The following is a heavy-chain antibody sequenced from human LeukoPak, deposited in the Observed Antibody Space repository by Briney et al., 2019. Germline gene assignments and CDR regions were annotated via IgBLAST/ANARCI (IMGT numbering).Heavy chain of an antibody. CDR3: ARMGELNWAYYYYGMDV. CDR2: IIPIFGTA. J-gene: IGHJ6*02. Sequence: SVKVSCKASGGTFSSYAISWVRQAPGQGLEWMGGIIPIFGTANYAQKFQGRVTITADESTSTAYMELSSLRSEDTAVYYCARMGELNWAYYYYGMDVWGQGTTVTVSS. D-gene: IGHD3-16*01. CDR1: GGTFSSYA. V-gene: IGHV1-69*13.